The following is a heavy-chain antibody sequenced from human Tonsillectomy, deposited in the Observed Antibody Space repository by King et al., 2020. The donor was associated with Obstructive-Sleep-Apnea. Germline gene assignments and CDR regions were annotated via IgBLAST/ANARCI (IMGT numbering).Heavy chain of an antibody. Sequence: VQLVESGGGLVQPGGSLRLTCAASGFRYFNYAMTWVRLAPGKGLEWVSTISAGGGDTYYADSVKGRVTISRDNSKNTLYLQMNSLRVEDTAVYYCATPGRYGDRSIFDYWGQGTLVTVSS. J-gene: IGHJ4*02. D-gene: IGHD4-17*01. CDR2: ISAGGGDT. CDR1: GFRYFNYA. CDR3: ATPGRYGDRSIFDY. V-gene: IGHV3-23*04.